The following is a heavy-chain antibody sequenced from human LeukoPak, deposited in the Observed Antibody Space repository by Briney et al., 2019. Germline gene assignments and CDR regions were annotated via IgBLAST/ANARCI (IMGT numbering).Heavy chain of an antibody. Sequence: SETLSLTCTVSGGSISSSSSYWGWIRQPPGKGLEWIGSIYYSGSTYYNPSLKSRVTISADTPKNQFSLKMSSVTAADTAVYYCARPGKVDSSGYYYNAVDYWGQGTLVTVSS. V-gene: IGHV4-39*07. CDR1: GGSISSSSSY. D-gene: IGHD3-22*01. J-gene: IGHJ4*02. CDR3: ARPGKVDSSGYYYNAVDY. CDR2: IYYSGST.